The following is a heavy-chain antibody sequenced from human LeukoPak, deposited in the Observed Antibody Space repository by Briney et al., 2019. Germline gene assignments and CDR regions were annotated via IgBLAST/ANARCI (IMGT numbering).Heavy chain of an antibody. V-gene: IGHV4-39*07. CDR3: ARTGGYCSSTSCSHRRGFDY. Sequence: SETLSLTCTVSGGSISTSNYYWGWIRQPPGKGLEWIGNIFYSGSTYYNPSLKSRVTISVDTSKNQFSLKLSSVTAADTAVYYCARTGGYCSSTSCSHRRGFDYWGQGTLVTVSS. D-gene: IGHD2-2*01. CDR2: IFYSGST. J-gene: IGHJ4*02. CDR1: GGSISTSNYY.